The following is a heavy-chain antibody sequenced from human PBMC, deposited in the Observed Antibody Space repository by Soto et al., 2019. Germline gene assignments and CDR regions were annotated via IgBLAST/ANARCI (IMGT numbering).Heavy chain of an antibody. J-gene: IGHJ4*02. CDR1: GFTFSRYA. CDR3: AKDLMVAVAGSFDY. CDR2: IRGSGGST. Sequence: EVQLLESGGGLVQPGGSLRLSCAASGFTFSRYAMSWVRQAPGKGLEWVSAIRGSGGSTYYADSVKGRFTISTDNSKNTMYLQMNSLRAEDTAVYYCAKDLMVAVAGSFDYWGQGTLVTVSS. D-gene: IGHD6-19*01. V-gene: IGHV3-23*01.